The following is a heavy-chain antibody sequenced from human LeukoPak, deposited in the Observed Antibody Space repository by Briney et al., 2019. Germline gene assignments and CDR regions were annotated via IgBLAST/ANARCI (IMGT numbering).Heavy chain of an antibody. Sequence: AASVKVSCKASGYTFPNYYIHWVRQAPGQGLEWMAIINPSTGGTHYTQRFQGRVTVTRDTSTSTVYMELSSLRSEDTAVYYCARDLGDTSRFLWGNYFDHWGQGTLVTVSS. CDR1: GYTFPNYY. J-gene: IGHJ4*02. CDR3: ARDLGDTSRFLWGNYFDH. D-gene: IGHD6-13*01. CDR2: INPSTGGT. V-gene: IGHV1-46*01.